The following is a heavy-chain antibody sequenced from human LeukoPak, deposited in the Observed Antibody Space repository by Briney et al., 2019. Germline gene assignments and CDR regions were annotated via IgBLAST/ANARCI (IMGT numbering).Heavy chain of an antibody. D-gene: IGHD3-9*01. Sequence: GGSLRLSCAASGFTFSSYAMHWVRQAPGKGLEWVAVLSYDGSNKYYADSVKGRFTISRDNSKNTLYLQMNSLRAEDTAVYYCARDRRYYDILTGYYPGVFDYWGQGTLVTVSS. CDR3: ARDRRYYDILTGYYPGVFDY. V-gene: IGHV3-30*04. CDR1: GFTFSSYA. J-gene: IGHJ4*02. CDR2: LSYDGSNK.